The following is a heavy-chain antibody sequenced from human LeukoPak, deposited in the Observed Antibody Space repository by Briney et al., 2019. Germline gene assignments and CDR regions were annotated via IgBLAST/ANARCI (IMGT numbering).Heavy chain of an antibody. Sequence: GESLKIPCKGSGYSFTSYWIGWVRQMPGKGLEWMGIIYPGDSDTRYSPSFQGQVTISADKSISTAYLQWSSLKASDTAMYYCARIRFLEWLLDAFDIWGQGTMVTVSS. CDR1: GYSFTSYW. V-gene: IGHV5-51*01. CDR3: ARIRFLEWLLDAFDI. CDR2: IYPGDSDT. J-gene: IGHJ3*02. D-gene: IGHD3-3*01.